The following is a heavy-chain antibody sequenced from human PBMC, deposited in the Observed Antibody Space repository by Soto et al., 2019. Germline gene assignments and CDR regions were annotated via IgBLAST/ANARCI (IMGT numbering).Heavy chain of an antibody. J-gene: IGHJ4*02. CDR2: INHSGTV. CDR3: ARAAPALVRGSRGGFDH. V-gene: IGHV4-34*01. Sequence: QVHLQQWGAGLLKPSETLSLTCAVNGGAFNGDYWTWIRQSPGKGLQWIGDINHSGTVDYNPSLKSRVTISADTSKNQFSLTLTSVTAADTAVYYCARAAPALVRGSRGGFDHGGQGTLVTVSS. CDR1: GGAFNGDY. D-gene: IGHD3-10*01.